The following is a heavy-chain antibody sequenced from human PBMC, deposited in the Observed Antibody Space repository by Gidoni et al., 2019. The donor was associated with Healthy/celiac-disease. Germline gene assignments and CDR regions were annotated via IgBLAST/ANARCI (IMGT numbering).Heavy chain of an antibody. CDR2: INHSGST. V-gene: IGHV4-34*01. D-gene: IGHD5-12*01. Sequence: QVQLQQWGAGLLKPSETLSLTCAVYGGSFSGYYWSWIRPPPGKGLEWIGEINHSGSTNYNPSLKSRVTISVDTSKNQFSLKLSSVTAADTAVYYCARVRVSGYGDYFDYWGQGTLVTVSS. CDR3: ARVRVSGYGDYFDY. CDR1: GGSFSGYY. J-gene: IGHJ4*02.